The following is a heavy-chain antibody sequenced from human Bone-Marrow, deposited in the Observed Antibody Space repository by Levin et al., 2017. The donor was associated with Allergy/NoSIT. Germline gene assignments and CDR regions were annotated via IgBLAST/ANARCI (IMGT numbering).Heavy chain of an antibody. J-gene: IGHJ6*02. CDR1: GFTFSSYA. V-gene: IGHV3-30-3*01. Sequence: GESLKISCAASGFTFSSYAMHWVRQAPGKGLEWVAVISYDGSNKYYADSVKGRFTISRDNSKNTLYLQMNSLRAEDTAVYYCARSRLYSSSSRSKNGMDVWGQGTTVTVSS. D-gene: IGHD6-6*01. CDR2: ISYDGSNK. CDR3: ARSRLYSSSSRSKNGMDV.